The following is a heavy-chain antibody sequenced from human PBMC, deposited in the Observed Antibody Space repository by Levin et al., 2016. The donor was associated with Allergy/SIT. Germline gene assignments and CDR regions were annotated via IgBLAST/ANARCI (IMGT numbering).Heavy chain of an antibody. D-gene: IGHD1-26*01. Sequence: WIRQPPGKGLEWVSYISSSSGYTNYADSVKGRFTISRDNAKNSLYLQMNSLRAEDTAVYYCARDPERSGTYGIDYWGQGTLVTVSS. CDR3: ARDPERSGTYGIDY. CDR2: ISSSSGYT. J-gene: IGHJ4*02. V-gene: IGHV3-11*05.